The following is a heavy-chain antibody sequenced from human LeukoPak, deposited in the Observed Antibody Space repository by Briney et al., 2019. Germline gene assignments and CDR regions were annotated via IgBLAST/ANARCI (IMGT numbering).Heavy chain of an antibody. Sequence: GGSLRLSCAASGFTFSNYAMQWVRQAPGKGLEWVAVISYDGSNKYYADSVKGRFTISRDNSKNTVYLQMNSLRVEDTAVYYCARDIEPAGIMWDYWGQGTLVTVSS. CDR3: ARDIEPAGIMWDY. CDR1: GFTFSNYA. D-gene: IGHD6-13*01. CDR2: ISYDGSNK. J-gene: IGHJ4*02. V-gene: IGHV3-30-3*01.